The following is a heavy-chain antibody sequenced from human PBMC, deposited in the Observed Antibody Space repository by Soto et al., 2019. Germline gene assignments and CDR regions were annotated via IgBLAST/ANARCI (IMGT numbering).Heavy chain of an antibody. V-gene: IGHV4-31*03. CDR1: GGSISSGGYY. CDR2: IYYSGST. D-gene: IGHD3-9*01. J-gene: IGHJ4*02. CDR3: ARVDSGLVITS. Sequence: ASETLSLTCTVSGGSISSGGYYWSWIRQHPGKGLEWIGYIYYSGSTYYNPSLKSRVTISVDTSKNQFSLKLSSVTAADTAVYYCARVDSGLVITSWGQGTLVTVSS.